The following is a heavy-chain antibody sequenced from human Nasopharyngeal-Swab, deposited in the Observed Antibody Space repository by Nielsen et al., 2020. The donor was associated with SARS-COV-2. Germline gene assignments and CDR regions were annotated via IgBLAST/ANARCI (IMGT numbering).Heavy chain of an antibody. Sequence: GESLKISCAASGFTFSSYEMNWVRQAPGKGLEWVGRIKSKTDGGTTDYAAPVKGRFTISRDDSKNTLYLQMNSLKTEDTAVYYCTTDLEYCSGGSCWSVDYWGQGTLVTVSS. CDR1: GFTFSSYE. CDR3: TTDLEYCSGGSCWSVDY. V-gene: IGHV3-15*01. J-gene: IGHJ4*02. D-gene: IGHD2-15*01. CDR2: IKSKTDGGTT.